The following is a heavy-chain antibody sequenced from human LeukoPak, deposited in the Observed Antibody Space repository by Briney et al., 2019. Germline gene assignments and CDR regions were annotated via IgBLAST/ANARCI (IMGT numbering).Heavy chain of an antibody. Sequence: GGSLRLSCAASGLTFSSYGMHWVRQAPGKGLEWVAVIWYDGSNKYYADSVKGRFTISRDNSKNTLYLQMNSLRAEDTAVYYCAKTTRGYSLSAFDIWGQGTMVTVSS. D-gene: IGHD5-18*01. CDR3: AKTTRGYSLSAFDI. J-gene: IGHJ3*02. CDR2: IWYDGSNK. CDR1: GLTFSSYG. V-gene: IGHV3-33*06.